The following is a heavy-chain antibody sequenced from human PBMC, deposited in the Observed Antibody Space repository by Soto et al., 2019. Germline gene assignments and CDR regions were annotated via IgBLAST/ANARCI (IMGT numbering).Heavy chain of an antibody. J-gene: IGHJ4*02. CDR3: ARGGYSSGYHY. CDR2: TTATNTPP. CDR1: GYTFTSFD. Sequence: QVQLLQSGTEVKEPGASVKVSCKASGYTFTSFDISWVRQAPGQGLEWVGWTTATNTPPNYAQKLQGRVTMTTDTSTSTAYMELRSLRSDNTAIYYCARGGYSSGYHYWGQGTLVTVSS. D-gene: IGHD3-22*01. V-gene: IGHV1-18*04.